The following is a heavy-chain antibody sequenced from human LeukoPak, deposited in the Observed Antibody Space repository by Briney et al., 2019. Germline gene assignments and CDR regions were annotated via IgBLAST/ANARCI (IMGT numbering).Heavy chain of an antibody. Sequence: GGSLRLSCAASVFTFSIYSMNWARQAPGKALDWLSSISSSSSYIYYAASVKSRFTISRDNTKNSWYLQMNSLRAEDTAVYYCARGFGELLFWSQGTLVTVYS. D-gene: IGHD3-10*01. CDR3: ARGFGELLF. V-gene: IGHV3-21*01. CDR1: VFTFSIYS. J-gene: IGHJ4*02. CDR2: ISSSSSYI.